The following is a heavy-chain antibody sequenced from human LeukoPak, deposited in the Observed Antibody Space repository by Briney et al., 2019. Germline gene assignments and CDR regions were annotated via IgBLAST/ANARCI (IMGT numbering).Heavy chain of an antibody. D-gene: IGHD3-16*01. J-gene: IGHJ3*02. CDR1: GGSISSSSYY. Sequence: SETLSLTCTVSGGSISSSSYYWGWIRQPPGKGLEWIGSIYYSGSTYYNPSLKSRVTISVDTSKNQFSLKLSSVTAADTAVYYCAGLPSLSLDSAFDIWGQGTMVTVSS. V-gene: IGHV4-39*01. CDR2: IYYSGST. CDR3: AGLPSLSLDSAFDI.